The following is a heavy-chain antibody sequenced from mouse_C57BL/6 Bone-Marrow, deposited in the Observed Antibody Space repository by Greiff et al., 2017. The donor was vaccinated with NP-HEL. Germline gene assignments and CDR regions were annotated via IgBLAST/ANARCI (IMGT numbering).Heavy chain of an antibody. V-gene: IGHV1-47*01. CDR3: AILWLPFDY. J-gene: IGHJ2*01. CDR2: FHPYNDDT. Sequence: VQLQQSGAELVKPGASVKMSCNASGFTFTNYPIEWMKQNHGKSLEWIGNFHPYNDDTTYNEKFKVKATLTVEKSSSTVYLVLSRLTSDDSAVYYCAILWLPFDYWGQGTTLTVSS. CDR1: GFTFTNYP. D-gene: IGHD2-2*01.